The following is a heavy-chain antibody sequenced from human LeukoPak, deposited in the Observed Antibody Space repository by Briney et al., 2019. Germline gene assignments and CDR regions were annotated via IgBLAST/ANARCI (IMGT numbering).Heavy chain of an antibody. Sequence: GGSLRLSCAASGFTFSSYAMSWVRRAPGKGLEWVSSISSSSSYIYYADSVKGRFTISRDNAKNSLYLQMNSLRAEDTAVHYCARDPVTYDSLWGQGTLVTVSS. V-gene: IGHV3-21*01. CDR1: GFTFSSYA. CDR3: ARDPVTYDSL. J-gene: IGHJ4*02. CDR2: ISSSSSYI. D-gene: IGHD3-22*01.